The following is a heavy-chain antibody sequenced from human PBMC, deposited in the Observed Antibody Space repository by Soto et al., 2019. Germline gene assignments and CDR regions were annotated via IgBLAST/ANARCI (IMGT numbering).Heavy chain of an antibody. CDR1: GGTFNNYA. CDR2: IIPVIGPA. CDR3: ATSYGTSWYGDR. D-gene: IGHD6-13*01. V-gene: IGHV1-69*06. J-gene: IGHJ4*02. Sequence: QVQLVQSGAEVKKPGSSVKVSCKASGGTFNNYAVTWVRQAPGQGLEWMGGIIPVIGPANYAQKFQGRVTITADKPTNTVHMELSSLRSEDTAVYYCATSYGTSWYGDRWGQGTLVTVSS.